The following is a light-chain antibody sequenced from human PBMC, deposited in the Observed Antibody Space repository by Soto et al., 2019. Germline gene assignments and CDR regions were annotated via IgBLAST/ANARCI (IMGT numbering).Light chain of an antibody. CDR1: QSIGNW. J-gene: IGKJ3*01. CDR3: QQYNTNQFS. V-gene: IGKV1-5*03. Sequence: DIQMTQSPSTLSASIGDSVTITCRASQSIGNWLAWYQQKPGKATKLLIYKASSLQSGVPSRFSGSGSGTEFTLTISSLQPDDFATYYCQQYNTNQFSFGPGTKVDVK. CDR2: KAS.